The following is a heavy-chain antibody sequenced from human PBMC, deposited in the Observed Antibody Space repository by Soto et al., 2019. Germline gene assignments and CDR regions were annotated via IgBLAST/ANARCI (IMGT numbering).Heavy chain of an antibody. D-gene: IGHD3-22*01. V-gene: IGHV3-21*01. CDR2: IGSRTSDI. CDR3: VRDYYDTSGYPNTFDM. J-gene: IGHJ3*02. Sequence: WGSLRLSCAASGFTLIRHTINFFRHSPFKGLEWVSFIGSRTSDIYYADSVKGRFTISRDNAKNSLYLDLTRLRAEDTAVYFCVRDYYDTSGYPNTFDMWGQGTMVTVSS. CDR1: GFTLIRHT.